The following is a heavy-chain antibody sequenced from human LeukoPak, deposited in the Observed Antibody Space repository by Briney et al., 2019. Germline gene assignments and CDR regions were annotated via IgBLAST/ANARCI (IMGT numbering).Heavy chain of an antibody. J-gene: IGHJ4*02. CDR2: ISYDGIKT. D-gene: IGHD1-1*01. V-gene: IGHV3-30*18. CDR3: AKEENIKRSTGIDF. Sequence: GGSLRLSCAASGFTFSNYGMHCVRDAPDKGLEWVAVISYDGIKTCYAHSVKARFTISRDNPRNTLSLQMSSMRAEDTAVYFCAKEENIKRSTGIDFWGQGTLVTVSS. CDR1: GFTFSNYG.